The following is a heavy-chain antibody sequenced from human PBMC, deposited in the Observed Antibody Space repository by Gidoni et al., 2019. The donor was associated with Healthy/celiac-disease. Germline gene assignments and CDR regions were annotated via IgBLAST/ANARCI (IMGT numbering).Heavy chain of an antibody. CDR2: IIPILGIA. Sequence: QVQLVQSGAEVKKPGSSVKVSCKASGGTFSSYAISWVRQAPGEGLEWMGRIIPILGIANYAQKFQGRVTITADKSTSTAYMELSSLRSEDTAVYYCARSSVEVVAATLGYYYGMDVWGQGTTVTVSS. J-gene: IGHJ6*02. V-gene: IGHV1-69*09. CDR1: GGTFSSYA. D-gene: IGHD2-15*01. CDR3: ARSSVEVVAATLGYYYGMDV.